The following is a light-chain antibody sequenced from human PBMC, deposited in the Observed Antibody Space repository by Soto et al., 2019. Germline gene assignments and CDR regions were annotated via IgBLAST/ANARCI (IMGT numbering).Light chain of an antibody. CDR1: SSDVGGYNY. Sequence: QSALTQPASVSGSPGQSITISCTGTSSDVGGYNYVSWYQQHPGKAPKLMIYDVSNRPSGVSNRFSGSKSGNTASLTISGIHAEDEADYYCSSYTSSSTYVFGTGTKLTVL. CDR3: SSYTSSSTYV. V-gene: IGLV2-14*01. CDR2: DVS. J-gene: IGLJ1*01.